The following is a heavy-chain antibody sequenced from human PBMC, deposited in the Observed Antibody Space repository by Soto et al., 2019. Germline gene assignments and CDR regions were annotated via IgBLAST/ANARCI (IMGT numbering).Heavy chain of an antibody. CDR3: ARGDRGAFDL. V-gene: IGHV3-74*01. CDR1: GFTFSYYW. D-gene: IGHD2-21*02. J-gene: IGHJ3*01. Sequence: EVQLVESEGGLVQPGGSLRLSCAASGFTFSYYWMHWVRQAPGQGLVWVSRIHSDGSSTTYADSVKGRFTISRDNAKNTLYLHMNSLRAEDTAVYDWARGDRGAFDLLGQGTMVTVSS. CDR2: IHSDGSST.